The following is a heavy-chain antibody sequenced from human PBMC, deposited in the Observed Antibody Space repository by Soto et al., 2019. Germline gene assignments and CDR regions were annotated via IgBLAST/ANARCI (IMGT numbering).Heavy chain of an antibody. D-gene: IGHD2-2*01. CDR1: GGSISSSSYS. J-gene: IGHJ6*02. V-gene: IGHV4-39*01. Sequence: QLQLQESGPRLVKPSETLSLTCSVSGGSISSSSYSWGWIRQPPGKGLEWIGTIYYSGSTHHNPTLEGRVAISADTPSSQLSLRLSSVTAADTAVYYCGRQPGHCGSTTCFGYYSVDVWGQGTTVTVS. CDR2: IYYSGST. CDR3: GRQPGHCGSTTCFGYYSVDV.